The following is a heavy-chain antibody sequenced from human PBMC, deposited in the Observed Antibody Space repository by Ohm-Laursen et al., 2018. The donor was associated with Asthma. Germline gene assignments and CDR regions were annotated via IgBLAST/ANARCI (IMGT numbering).Heavy chain of an antibody. Sequence: ASVKVSCKVSGYTFTSYAMNWVRQAPGQGLEWMGWINTNTGNPTYAQGFTGRFVFSLDTSVSTAYLQISSLKAEDTAVYYCARGSNYYDSSGYYYPNYWGQGTLVTVSS. CDR1: GYTFTSYA. CDR3: ARGSNYYDSSGYYYPNY. J-gene: IGHJ4*02. CDR2: INTNTGNP. D-gene: IGHD3-22*01. V-gene: IGHV7-4-1*02.